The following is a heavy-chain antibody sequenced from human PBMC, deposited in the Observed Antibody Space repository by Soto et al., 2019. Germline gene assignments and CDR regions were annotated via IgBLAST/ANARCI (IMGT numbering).Heavy chain of an antibody. J-gene: IGHJ6*04. CDR2: ISYDGSNK. V-gene: IGHV3-30*18. CDR1: GFTFSSYG. Sequence: PRLSCAASGFTFSSYGMHWVRQAPCKGLEWVAVISYDGSNKYYADSVKGRFTISRDNSKNTLYLQMNSLRAEDTAVYYCAKDYGYLRSGYSYGMDVWGKGTTVTVSS. CDR3: AKDYGYLRSGYSYGMDV. D-gene: IGHD5-18*01.